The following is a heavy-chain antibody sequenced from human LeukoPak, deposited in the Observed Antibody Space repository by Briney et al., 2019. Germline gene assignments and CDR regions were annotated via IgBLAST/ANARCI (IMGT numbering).Heavy chain of an antibody. V-gene: IGHV4-59*12. CDR2: IYYSGST. D-gene: IGHD3-22*01. Sequence: SETLSLTCTVSGVSISSYYWSWIRQPPGKGLEWIGYIYYSGSTNYNPSLKSRVTISVDTSKNQFSLKLSSVTAADTAVYYCARVGYYDSSGYPTGAFDIWGQGTMVTVSS. CDR3: ARVGYYDSSGYPTGAFDI. CDR1: GVSISSYY. J-gene: IGHJ3*02.